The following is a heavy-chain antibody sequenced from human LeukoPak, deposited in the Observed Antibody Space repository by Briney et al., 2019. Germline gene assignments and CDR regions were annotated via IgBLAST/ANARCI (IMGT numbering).Heavy chain of an antibody. D-gene: IGHD3-3*01. CDR2: ISYDGSNK. V-gene: IGHV3-30*18. CDR3: AKGGALRFLEWLFIFDP. J-gene: IGHJ5*02. CDR1: GFTFSSYG. Sequence: PVRSLRLSCAASGFTFSSYGMHWVREAPGKGLEWVAVISYDGSNKYYADSVKGRFTISRDNSKNTLYLQMNSLRAEDTAVYYCAKGGALRFLEWLFIFDPWGQGTLVTVSS.